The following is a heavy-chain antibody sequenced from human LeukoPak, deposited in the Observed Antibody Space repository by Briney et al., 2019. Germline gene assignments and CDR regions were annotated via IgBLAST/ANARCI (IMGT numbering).Heavy chain of an antibody. CDR1: GGTFISYA. Sequence: SVKVSCKASGGTFISYAISWVRQAPGQGLEWMGGIIPIFGTANYAQKFQGRVTITADESTSTAYMELSSLRSEDTAVYYCASGQGGVTQDWFDPWGQGTLVTVSS. V-gene: IGHV1-69*01. D-gene: IGHD4-23*01. J-gene: IGHJ5*02. CDR3: ASGQGGVTQDWFDP. CDR2: IIPIFGTA.